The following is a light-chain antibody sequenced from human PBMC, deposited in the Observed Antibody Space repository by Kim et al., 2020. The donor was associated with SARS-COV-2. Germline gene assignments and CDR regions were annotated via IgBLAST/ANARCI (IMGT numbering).Light chain of an antibody. CDR2: QDS. CDR3: QAWDSSTVV. Sequence: VSPGQTASITCAGVKLGDKYACWYQQKPGQSPVLVIYQDSKRPSGIPERFPGSNSGNTATLTISGTQAMDEADYYCQAWDSSTVVFGGGTQLTVL. V-gene: IGLV3-1*01. CDR1: KLGDKY. J-gene: IGLJ2*01.